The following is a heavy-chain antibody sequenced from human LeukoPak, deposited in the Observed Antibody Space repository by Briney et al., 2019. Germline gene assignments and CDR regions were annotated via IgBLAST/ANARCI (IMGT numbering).Heavy chain of an antibody. CDR2: GYYSGST. J-gene: IGHJ4*02. Sequence: PSETLSLTCTVSGGSISSFSHYWGWIRQPPGKGLEWIGSGYYSGSTYYNPSLKSRVTISVDTSKNQFSLKLSSVTAADTAVYYCVVSPNQDFFDYWGQGPLVTVSS. CDR1: GGSISSFSHY. V-gene: IGHV4-39*07. CDR3: VVSPNQDFFDY.